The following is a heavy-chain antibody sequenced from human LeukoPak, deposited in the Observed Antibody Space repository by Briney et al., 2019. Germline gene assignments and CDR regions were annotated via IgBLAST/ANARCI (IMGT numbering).Heavy chain of an antibody. D-gene: IGHD3-10*01. V-gene: IGHV1-2*02. J-gene: IGHJ4*02. CDR3: ARDRVTMVRVVNTFDY. Sequence: GASVKVSCKASGYTFTGYYMHWVRQAPGQGLEWMGWINPNSGGTNYAQKFQGRVTMTRDTSISTAYMELSRLRSDDTAVYYCARDRVTMVRVVNTFDYWGQGTLVTVSS. CDR1: GYTFTGYY. CDR2: INPNSGGT.